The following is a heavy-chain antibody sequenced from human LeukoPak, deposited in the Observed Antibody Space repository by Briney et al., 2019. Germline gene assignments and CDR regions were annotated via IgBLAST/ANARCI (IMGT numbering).Heavy chain of an antibody. CDR3: ARAVGTSRNFFDY. J-gene: IGHJ4*02. D-gene: IGHD4-23*01. V-gene: IGHV4-38-2*02. Sequence: PSETLSLTCTVSGYPLSSGFYWGWIRQPPGKGLECIGSIYHSGSTYYNPSLKSRVTISVDTSKNQFSLNLSSVTAADTAMYYCARAVGTSRNFFDYWGQGTLVTVSS. CDR1: GYPLSSGFY. CDR2: IYHSGST.